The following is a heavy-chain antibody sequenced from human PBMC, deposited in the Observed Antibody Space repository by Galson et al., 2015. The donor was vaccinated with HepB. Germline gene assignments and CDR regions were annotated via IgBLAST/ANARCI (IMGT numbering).Heavy chain of an antibody. D-gene: IGHD3-16*01. CDR3: ARDSLLGLGIYDAFDI. J-gene: IGHJ3*02. CDR2: IYTSGST. V-gene: IGHV4-61*02. CDR1: GGSISSGSYY. Sequence: TLSLTCTVSGGSISSGSYYWSWIRQPAGKGLEWIGRIYTSGSTNYNPSLKSRVTMSVDTSKNQFSLKLSSVTAADTAVYYCARDSLLGLGIYDAFDIWGQGTMVTVSS.